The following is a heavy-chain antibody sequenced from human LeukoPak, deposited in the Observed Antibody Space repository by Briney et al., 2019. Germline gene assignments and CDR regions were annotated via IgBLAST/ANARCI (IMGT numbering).Heavy chain of an antibody. CDR1: GDSVSSNSAA. J-gene: IGHJ6*02. V-gene: IGHV6-1*01. D-gene: IGHD6-19*01. Sequence: SQTLSPTCAISGDSVSSNSAAWNWIRQSPSRGLEWLGRTYYRSKWYNDYAVSVKSRITINPDTSKNQFSLQLNSVTPEDTAVYYCARSYRSSGWYYYYYYYGMDVWGQGTTVTVSS. CDR2: TYYRSKWYN. CDR3: ARSYRSSGWYYYYYYYGMDV.